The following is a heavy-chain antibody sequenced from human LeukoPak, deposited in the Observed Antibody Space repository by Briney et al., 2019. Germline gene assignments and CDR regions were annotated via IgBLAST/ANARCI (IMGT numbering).Heavy chain of an antibody. CDR1: GGSFSGYY. Sequence: NSSETLSLTCAVYGGSFSGYYWSWIRQPPGKGLEWIGEINHSGSTNYNPSLKSRVTISVDTSKNQFSLKLSSVTAADTAVYYCARVGDIAARPFDYWGQGTLVTVSS. CDR3: ARVGDIAARPFDY. J-gene: IGHJ4*02. V-gene: IGHV4-34*01. D-gene: IGHD6-6*01. CDR2: INHSGST.